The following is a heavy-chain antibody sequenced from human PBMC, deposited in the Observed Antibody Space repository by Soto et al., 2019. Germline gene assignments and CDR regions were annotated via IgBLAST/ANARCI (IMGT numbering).Heavy chain of an antibody. Sequence: QVQLVQSGAEVKKPGSSVKVSCKASGGTFSSYTISWVRQAPGQGLEWMGRIIPIIGIANYAQKFQGRVTITADKSTSTAYMELSSLRSEDTAVYYCAGHGPKKKWLTPYYYYMDVWGKGTTVTVSS. CDR2: IIPIIGIA. CDR3: AGHGPKKKWLTPYYYYMDV. CDR1: GGTFSSYT. V-gene: IGHV1-69*02. D-gene: IGHD3-22*01. J-gene: IGHJ6*03.